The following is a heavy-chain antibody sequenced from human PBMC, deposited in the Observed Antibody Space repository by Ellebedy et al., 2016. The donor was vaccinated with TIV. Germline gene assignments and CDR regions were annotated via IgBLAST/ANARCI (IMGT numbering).Heavy chain of an antibody. J-gene: IGHJ4*02. V-gene: IGHV3-74*01. CDR3: AKGSFPFGDKSERIYSFQY. Sequence: PGGSLRLSCAASGFTLSTYWMHWVRQAPGKGLVWVSRIKTDGSRTDYADSVKGRFTISSDNAKNTLYLQMNSLRAEDTAVYYCAKGSFPFGDKSERIYSFQYWGQGTLVTVSS. D-gene: IGHD3-10*01. CDR2: IKTDGSRT. CDR1: GFTLSTYW.